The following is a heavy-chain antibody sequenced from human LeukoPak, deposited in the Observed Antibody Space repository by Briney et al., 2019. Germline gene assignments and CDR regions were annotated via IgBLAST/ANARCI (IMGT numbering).Heavy chain of an antibody. V-gene: IGHV5-51*01. Sequence: GESLKISFKGSGYSFTSYWIGRVRQMPGKGLEWMGIIYPGDSDTRYSPSFQGQVTISADKSISTAYLQWSSLKASDTAMYYCARVHSSGWHRNHDAFDIWGQGTMVTVSS. J-gene: IGHJ3*02. CDR3: ARVHSSGWHRNHDAFDI. CDR1: GYSFTSYW. D-gene: IGHD6-19*01. CDR2: IYPGDSDT.